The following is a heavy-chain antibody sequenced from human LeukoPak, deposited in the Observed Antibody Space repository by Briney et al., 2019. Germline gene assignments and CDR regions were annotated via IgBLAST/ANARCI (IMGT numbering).Heavy chain of an antibody. V-gene: IGHV4-59*01. CDR1: GGSISSYY. CDR2: IYYSGST. Sequence: PSETLSLTCTVSGGSISSYYWSWIRQPPGKGLEWIGYIYYSGSTNYNPSLKSRVTISVDTSKNQFSLKLSSVTAADTAVYYCARDRLVLPDRPNGSSWNNWFDPWGQGTLVTVSS. CDR3: ARDRLVLPDRPNGSSWNNWFDP. D-gene: IGHD6-13*01. J-gene: IGHJ5*02.